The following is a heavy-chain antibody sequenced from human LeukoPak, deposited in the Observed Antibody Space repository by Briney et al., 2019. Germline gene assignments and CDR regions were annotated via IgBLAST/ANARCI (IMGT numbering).Heavy chain of an antibody. V-gene: IGHV4-61*02. D-gene: IGHD3-3*01. Sequence: PSQTLSLTCSVSGGSLSGPFYYWTWIRQPAGKGLEWIGLIYSNGSTNYNPALKSRVTISVDTSNNQFSLNLKSVTAADTAVYYCARESERISVFGVVPGAFDVWGQGTLVTVSS. J-gene: IGHJ3*01. CDR3: ARESERISVFGVVPGAFDV. CDR2: IYSNGST. CDR1: GGSLSGPFYY.